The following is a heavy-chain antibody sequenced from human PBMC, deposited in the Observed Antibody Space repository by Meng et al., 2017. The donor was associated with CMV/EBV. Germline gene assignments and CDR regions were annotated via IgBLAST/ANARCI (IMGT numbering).Heavy chain of an antibody. CDR2: IYYSGST. Sequence: QVRLQGSGPGLAKPSQTLSLPFTVSGGSISSGDYYWSWIRQPPGKGLEWIGYIYYSGSTYYNPSLKSRVTISVDTSKNQFSLKLSSVTAADTAVYYYARAQYSSSCDYWGQGTLVTVSS. J-gene: IGHJ4*02. CDR3: ARAQYSSSCDY. CDR1: GGSISSGDYY. D-gene: IGHD6-13*01. V-gene: IGHV4-30-4*08.